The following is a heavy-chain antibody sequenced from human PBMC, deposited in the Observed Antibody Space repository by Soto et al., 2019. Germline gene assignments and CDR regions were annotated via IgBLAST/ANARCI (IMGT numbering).Heavy chain of an antibody. Sequence: QVQLVASGGGVVQPGRSLRLSCAASGFTFSNYAMHWVRQAPGKGLEWVAVISYGGSITYYITYYADSVKGRFTISRDNSKNSLSLQMNSLRAEDTALYYCARDQGVWSFPGYEYNLGGMDVWGQGTTVTVSS. CDR3: ARDQGVWSFPGYEYNLGGMDV. D-gene: IGHD5-12*01. V-gene: IGHV3-30-3*01. CDR1: GFTFSNYA. CDR2: ISYGGSITYYIT. J-gene: IGHJ6*02.